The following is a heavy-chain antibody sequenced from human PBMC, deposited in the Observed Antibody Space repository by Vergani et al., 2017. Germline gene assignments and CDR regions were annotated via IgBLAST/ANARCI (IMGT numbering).Heavy chain of an antibody. J-gene: IGHJ4*02. V-gene: IGHV1-69*09. CDR1: GYTFTGYY. CDR3: ARGTEGFALAGPSTYCSGGSCYLVGGLDY. D-gene: IGHD2-15*01. CDR2: IIPILGIA. Sequence: QVPLVQSGAEVKKPGASVKVSCKASGYTFTGYYMHWVRQAPGXGLEWMGRIIPILGIANYAQKFQGRVTITADKSTSTAYMELSSLRSEDTAVYYCARGTEGFALAGPSTYCSGGSCYLVGGLDYWGQGTLVTVSS.